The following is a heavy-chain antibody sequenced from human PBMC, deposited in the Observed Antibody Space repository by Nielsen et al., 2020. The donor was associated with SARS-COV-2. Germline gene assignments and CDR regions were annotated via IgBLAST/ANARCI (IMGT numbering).Heavy chain of an antibody. D-gene: IGHD3-3*01. CDR1: GFTFSDYY. CDR3: ARSITIFGVVIMKYYGMDV. J-gene: IGHJ6*02. V-gene: IGHV3-11*01. Sequence: RGSLRLSCAASGFTFSDYYMSWIRQAPGKGLEWVSYISSSGSTIYYADSVKGRFTISRDNAKNSLYLQMNSLRAEDTAVYYCARSITIFGVVIMKYYGMDVWGQGTTVTVSS. CDR2: ISSSGSTI.